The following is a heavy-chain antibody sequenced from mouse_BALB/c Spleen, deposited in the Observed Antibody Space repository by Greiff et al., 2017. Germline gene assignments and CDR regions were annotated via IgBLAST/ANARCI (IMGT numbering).Heavy chain of an antibody. V-gene: IGHV1-54*01. CDR3: TRYDYAMDY. CDR1: GYAFTNYL. Sequence: QVHVKQSGAELVRPGTSVKVSCTASGYAFTNYLIEWVKQRPGQGLEWIGVINPGSGSTNYDEKFKSKATLTVDTSSSTAYMQLSSLTSEDSAVYYCTRYDYAMDYWGQGTSVTVSS. J-gene: IGHJ4*01. CDR2: INPGSGST. D-gene: IGHD2-14*01.